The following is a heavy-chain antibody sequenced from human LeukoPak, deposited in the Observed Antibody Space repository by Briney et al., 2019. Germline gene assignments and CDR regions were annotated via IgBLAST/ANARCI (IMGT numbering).Heavy chain of an antibody. V-gene: IGHV1-18*04. D-gene: IGHD4-17*01. Sequence: EASVKVSCKASGYTFTGYYMHWVRQAPGQGLEWMGWISAYNGNTNYAQKLQGRVTMTTDTSTSTAYMELRSLRSDDTAVYYCAREMYGDYVSYYYYGMDVWGQGTTVTVSS. J-gene: IGHJ6*02. CDR2: ISAYNGNT. CDR3: AREMYGDYVSYYYYGMDV. CDR1: GYTFTGYY.